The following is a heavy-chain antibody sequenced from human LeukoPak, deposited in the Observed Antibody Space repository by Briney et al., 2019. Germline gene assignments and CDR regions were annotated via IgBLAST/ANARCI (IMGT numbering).Heavy chain of an antibody. V-gene: IGHV3-66*01. Sequence: GGSLRLSCAASGFNVSSYGMTWVRQAPGKGLECVSVIYSGVGTYYADSVEGRFTISRDNSKNTLYLQMNSLRAEDTAVYYCAREYDGSGYTYFDYWGRGTLVTVSS. CDR1: GFNVSSYG. J-gene: IGHJ4*02. CDR3: AREYDGSGYTYFDY. CDR2: IYSGVGT. D-gene: IGHD3-22*01.